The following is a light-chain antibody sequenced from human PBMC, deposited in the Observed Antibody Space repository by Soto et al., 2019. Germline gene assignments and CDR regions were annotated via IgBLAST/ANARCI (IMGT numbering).Light chain of an antibody. V-gene: IGLV6-57*02. CDR2: EDD. J-gene: IGLJ2*01. CDR3: QSHDSTNVV. CDR1: GGSIATNY. Sequence: NFMLTQPHSVSESPGKTVTISCTGSGGSIATNYVQWHQQRPGSAPTTVIYEDDKRPSGVPDRFSGSIDRSSNSASLIISGLKTEDEADYYCQSHDSTNVVFGRGTKVTVL.